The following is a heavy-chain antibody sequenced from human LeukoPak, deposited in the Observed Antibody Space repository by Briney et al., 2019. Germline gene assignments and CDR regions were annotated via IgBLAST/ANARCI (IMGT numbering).Heavy chain of an antibody. CDR1: GFTFSSYA. D-gene: IGHD2-2*01. CDR3: AKDLSLVVPAAHYYYYGMDV. CDR2: ISGSGGNT. V-gene: IGHV3-23*01. J-gene: IGHJ6*02. Sequence: GGSLRLSCVASGFTFSSYAMNWVRQAPGKGLEWVSAISGSGGNTYYADSVKGRFTISRDNSKNTLYLQMNSLRAEDTAVYYCAKDLSLVVPAAHYYYYGMDVWGQGTTVTVSS.